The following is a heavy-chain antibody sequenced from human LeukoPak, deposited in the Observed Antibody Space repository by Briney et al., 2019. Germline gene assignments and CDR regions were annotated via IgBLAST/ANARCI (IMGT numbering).Heavy chain of an antibody. CDR1: GFTFSNYG. V-gene: IGHV3-30*02. CDR3: AKMAGSGSYSFFSHYYFDY. D-gene: IGHD3-10*01. Sequence: PGGSLRLSCAASGFTFSNYGMHWVRQAPGKGLEWVAFIRYDGSNKYYADSVKGRFTFSRDNSKNTLYLQMNSLRAEDTAVYYCAKMAGSGSYSFFSHYYFDYWGQGTLVTVSS. CDR2: IRYDGSNK. J-gene: IGHJ4*02.